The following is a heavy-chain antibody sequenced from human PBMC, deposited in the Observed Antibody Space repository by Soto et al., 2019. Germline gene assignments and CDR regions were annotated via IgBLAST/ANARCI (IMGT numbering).Heavy chain of an antibody. Sequence: PGESLKISCKGSGYSFTSYWISWVRQMPGKGLEWMGRIDPSDSYTNYSPSFQGHVTISADKSISTAYLQWSSLKASDTAMYYCARHVGYSSSWYWFDPWGQGTLVTVSS. CDR1: GYSFTSYW. J-gene: IGHJ5*02. D-gene: IGHD6-13*01. CDR2: IDPSDSYT. CDR3: ARHVGYSSSWYWFDP. V-gene: IGHV5-10-1*01.